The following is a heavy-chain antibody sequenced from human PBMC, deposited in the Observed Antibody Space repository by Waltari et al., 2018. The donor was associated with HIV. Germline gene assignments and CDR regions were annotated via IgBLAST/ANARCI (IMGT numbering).Heavy chain of an antibody. J-gene: IGHJ1*01. D-gene: IGHD1-26*01. Sequence: EVQLVESGGGWVQPGGSLRLSCAASGFTVSSNYMSWVRQAPGKGLEWVSVIYSGGSTYYADSVKGRFTISRDNSKNTLYLQMNSLRAEDTAVYYCARDRGGSSFQHWGQGTLVTVSS. CDR3: ARDRGGSSFQH. CDR2: IYSGGST. CDR1: GFTVSSNY. V-gene: IGHV3-66*02.